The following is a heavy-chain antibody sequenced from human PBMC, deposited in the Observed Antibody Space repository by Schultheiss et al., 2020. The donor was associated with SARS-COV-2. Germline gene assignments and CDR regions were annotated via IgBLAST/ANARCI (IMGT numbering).Heavy chain of an antibody. D-gene: IGHD3-3*01. CDR1: GGSISSYY. J-gene: IGHJ6*02. CDR2: IYDSGST. CDR3: GSGYYDFWSGYWGTVDV. Sequence: SETLSLTCTVSGGSISSYYWSWIRQPPGKGLEWIGYIYDSGSTNYNASLKSRVTISGDTSKNHFSLKLSSLTAADTAFYYCGSGYYDFWSGYWGTVDVWGQGTTVTVSS. V-gene: IGHV4-59*01.